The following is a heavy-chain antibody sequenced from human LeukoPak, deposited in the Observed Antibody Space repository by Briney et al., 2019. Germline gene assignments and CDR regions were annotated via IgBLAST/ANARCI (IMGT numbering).Heavy chain of an antibody. CDR3: ARILDSAWGELGY. Sequence: GGSLRLSCAASGFTVSSNYMSWVRQAPGKGLVWVSRINSDGSSTGYADSVKGRFTISRDNSKNTLYLQMNSLRAEDTAVYYCARILDSAWGELGYWGQGTLVTVSS. CDR2: INSDGSST. J-gene: IGHJ4*02. CDR1: GFTVSSNY. D-gene: IGHD6-19*01. V-gene: IGHV3-74*01.